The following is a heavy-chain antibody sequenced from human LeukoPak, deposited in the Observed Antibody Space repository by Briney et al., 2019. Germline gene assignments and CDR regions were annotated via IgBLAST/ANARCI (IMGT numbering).Heavy chain of an antibody. D-gene: IGHD6-13*01. CDR1: GGSFSGYY. J-gene: IGHJ4*02. CDR3: ARGSKAAAGYYFDY. CDR2: INHSGST. Sequence: SETLSLTCAVYGGSFSGYYWSWIRQPPGKGLEWIGEINHSGSTNYNPSLKSRVTISVDTSKNQFSLKLSSVTAADTAAYYCARGSKAAAGYYFDYWGQGTLVTVSS. V-gene: IGHV4-34*01.